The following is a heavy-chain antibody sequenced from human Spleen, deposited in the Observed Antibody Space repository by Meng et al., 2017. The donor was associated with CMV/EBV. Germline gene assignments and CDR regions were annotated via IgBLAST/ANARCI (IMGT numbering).Heavy chain of an antibody. CDR3: ASKLYYDFWSAYRGAEGVDPFNI. V-gene: IGHV1-2*02. CDR2: ISPNNGGT. CDR1: GYTFTSYD. J-gene: IGHJ3*02. D-gene: IGHD3-3*01. Sequence: ASVKVSCKASGYTFTSYDINWVRQATGQGLEWMGWISPNNGGTKYVQKFQGRVTMTRDTSISTAFLELNRLTKDDTAVYYCASKLYYDFWSAYRGAEGVDPFNIWGQGTAVTVSS.